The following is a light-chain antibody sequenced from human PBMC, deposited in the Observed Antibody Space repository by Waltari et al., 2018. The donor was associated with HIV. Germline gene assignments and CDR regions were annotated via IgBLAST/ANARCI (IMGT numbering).Light chain of an antibody. V-gene: IGLV1-44*01. CDR2: NNN. CDR1: SSNLGTNT. CDR3: AAWDDSLNGQVV. J-gene: IGLJ3*02. Sequence: QSVLTQPPSASGTPGQRVTISCSGSSSNLGTNTVAWYQQVPGTSPKLLIYNNNQRPSGVPDRFSGSKSGTAASLAITGLQSEDEADYRCAAWDDSLNGQVVFGGGTKLTVL.